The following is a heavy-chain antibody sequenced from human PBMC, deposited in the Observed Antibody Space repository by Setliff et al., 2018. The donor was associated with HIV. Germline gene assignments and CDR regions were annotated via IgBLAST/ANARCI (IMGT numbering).Heavy chain of an antibody. V-gene: IGHV3-7*01. CDR1: GFTFSNYA. CDR2: INQDGGQK. D-gene: IGHD2-8*01. CDR3: ARDKGPNLLDY. Sequence: GSLRLSCAVSGFTFSNYAMNWVRQAPGKGLEWVASINQDGGQKYYVDSVKGRFTISRDNAKNSLYLQMNSLRAEDTAVYYCARDKGPNLLDYWGQGTLVTVSS. J-gene: IGHJ4*02.